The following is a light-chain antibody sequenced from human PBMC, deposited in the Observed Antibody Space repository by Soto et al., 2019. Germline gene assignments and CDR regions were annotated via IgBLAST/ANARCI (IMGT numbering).Light chain of an antibody. CDR3: LQDDNYPT. J-gene: IGKJ2*01. V-gene: IGKV1-6*02. CDR1: QAIRND. Sequence: AIQMTQSPSSLSASVGDRVTITCRASQAIRNDLGWYQQKPGKAPKLLIYGASILQSGVPPRFSGSGSGTDFTLTISSLQPEDFATYYCLQDDNYPTFGQGTKLEIK. CDR2: GAS.